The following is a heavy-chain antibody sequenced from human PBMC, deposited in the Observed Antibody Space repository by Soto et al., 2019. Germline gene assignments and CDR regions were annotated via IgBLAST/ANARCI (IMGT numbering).Heavy chain of an antibody. CDR3: ATAESKRRFDY. CDR1: GFTVSSNY. V-gene: IGHV3-53*01. CDR2: IYSGGST. J-gene: IGHJ4*02. Sequence: PGGSLRLSCAASGFTVSSNYMYWVRQAPGKGLEWVSVIYSGGSTYYADSVKGRFTISRDNSKNTLYLQMNSLGAEDTAVYYCATAESKRRFDYWGQGTLVTVSS.